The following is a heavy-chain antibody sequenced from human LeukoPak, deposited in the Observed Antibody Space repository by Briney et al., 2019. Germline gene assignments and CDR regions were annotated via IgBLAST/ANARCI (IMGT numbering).Heavy chain of an antibody. CDR1: GGAFSGYY. CDR2: INHSEKT. Sequence: PSETLSLTCAVSGGAFSGYYWTWIRQSPGRGLEWIGEINHSEKTNYNPSLKSRVTISIDTSKSQFSLRLNSVTAADTAIYYCARTHYNWDYDWFDPWGQGVLVTVS. V-gene: IGHV4-34*01. CDR3: ARTHYNWDYDWFDP. J-gene: IGHJ5*02. D-gene: IGHD1-7*01.